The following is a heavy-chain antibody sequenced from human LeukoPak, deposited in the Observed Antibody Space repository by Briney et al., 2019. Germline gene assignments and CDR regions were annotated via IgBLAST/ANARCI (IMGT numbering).Heavy chain of an antibody. J-gene: IGHJ4*02. Sequence: GGSLRLSCAASGFTFTNAWMSWVRQAPGKGLEWVGRLKSKADGGTAEFAAPVKGRFTISRDDSTDTLYLQMSSLETEDTAVYYCTTGPVLTPYSDYWGQGTLVTVSS. CDR2: LKSKADGGTA. CDR3: TTGPVLTPYSDY. CDR1: GFTFTNAW. V-gene: IGHV3-15*01. D-gene: IGHD1-14*01.